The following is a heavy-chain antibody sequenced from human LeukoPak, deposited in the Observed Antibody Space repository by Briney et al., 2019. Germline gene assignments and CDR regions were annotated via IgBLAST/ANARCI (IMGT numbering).Heavy chain of an antibody. CDR2: INHSGST. Sequence: SEILSLTCAVYGGSFSGYYWSWIRQPPGKGLEWIGEINHSGSTNCNPPLKSRVTISVDTSKNQFSLKLSSVTAADTAVYYCARINPPYYYYGMDVWGQGTTVTVSS. D-gene: IGHD1-14*01. CDR3: ARINPPYYYYGMDV. J-gene: IGHJ6*02. CDR1: GGSFSGYY. V-gene: IGHV4-34*01.